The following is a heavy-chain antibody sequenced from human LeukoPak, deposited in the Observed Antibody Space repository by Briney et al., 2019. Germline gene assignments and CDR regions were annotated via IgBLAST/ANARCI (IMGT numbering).Heavy chain of an antibody. D-gene: IGHD3-10*01. CDR2: IHPHSGAS. V-gene: IGHV1-2*02. J-gene: IGHJ5*02. CDR1: GYTFTDYY. Sequence: ASVNVSCKASGYTFTDYYIHWVRQAPGQGLEWMGWIHPHSGASKPAQKFQGRVTMTRDTSINTAYMELKRLTSDDTALYFCARASHPLCGPGCYFNYFDTWGQGTLVTVSS. CDR3: ARASHPLCGPGCYFNYFDT.